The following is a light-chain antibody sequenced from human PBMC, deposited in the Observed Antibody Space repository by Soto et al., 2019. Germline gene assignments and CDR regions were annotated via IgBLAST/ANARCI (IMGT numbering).Light chain of an antibody. J-gene: IGKJ5*01. CDR3: QQYTGPPTT. CDR2: GAS. V-gene: IGKV3-20*01. Sequence: EVVLTQSPATLSLSEVERANLSCRAGQSVSNNYLAWCQQRPGQAPRLLIYGASTRAAGIPDRFSGSGSGTDFTLTITRLEPEDSAVYFCQQYTGPPTTFGQGTRLEIK. CDR1: QSVSNNY.